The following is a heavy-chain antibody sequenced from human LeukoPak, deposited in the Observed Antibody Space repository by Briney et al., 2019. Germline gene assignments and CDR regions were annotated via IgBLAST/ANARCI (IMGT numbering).Heavy chain of an antibody. CDR3: AKGEYYYESGGYWDYWYFDL. CDR1: GFTFGDYA. V-gene: IGHV3-23*01. Sequence: GGSLRLSCAASGFTFGDYAMNWVRQAPGKGLECVSSISGEGGDTFHADSVKGRFTISRDNSKNTFYLHMNSLRAEDTAVYYCAKGEYYYESGGYWDYWYFDLWGRGTLVTVSS. J-gene: IGHJ2*01. D-gene: IGHD3-10*01. CDR2: ISGEGGDT.